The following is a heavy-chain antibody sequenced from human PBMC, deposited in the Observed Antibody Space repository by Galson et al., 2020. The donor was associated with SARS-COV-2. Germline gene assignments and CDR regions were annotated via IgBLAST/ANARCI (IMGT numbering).Heavy chain of an antibody. V-gene: IGHV2-70*01. CDR3: ARMAGGYGGYDYGRSPFDY. D-gene: IGHD5-12*01. J-gene: IGHJ4*02. CDR1: VFSLTTSGMD. CDR2: LDWDNAK. Sequence: SGPTLVKPPQPLTLTCTFSVFSLTTSGMDVTWIRQPPGKALEWLALLDWDNAKYYSTSLKTRPTIPGDTSKNQVFLTMTNLDPADTATYYCARMAGGYGGYDYGRSPFDYWGQGTLVTVSS.